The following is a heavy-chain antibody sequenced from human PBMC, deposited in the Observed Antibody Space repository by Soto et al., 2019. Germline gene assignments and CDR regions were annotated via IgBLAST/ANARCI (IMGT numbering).Heavy chain of an antibody. J-gene: IGHJ3*02. CDR2: INHSGST. V-gene: IGHV4-34*01. D-gene: IGHD3-3*01. CDR1: GGSFNNYY. Sequence: SETLSLTCVVYGGSFNNYYWTWIRQPPGKGLEWIGEINHSGSTNYNPSLKSRVTISLDTSKNQFSLRLSSVTAADTAVYYCARDVLRFLEGRSAFDIWGQGTMVTVSS. CDR3: ARDVLRFLEGRSAFDI.